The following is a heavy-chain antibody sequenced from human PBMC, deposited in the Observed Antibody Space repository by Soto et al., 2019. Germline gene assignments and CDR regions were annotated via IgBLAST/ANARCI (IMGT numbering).Heavy chain of an antibody. CDR3: ARDRPGIVLVPADNWFDP. Sequence: PVKVSCKTSGGTFSSYAISGVRQAPGQGLEWMGGIVPIVDTSTYAQKFQGRVTITADESTSTAYMELSSLRSEDTAVYYCARDRPGIVLVPADNWFDPWGQGTLVTVSS. V-gene: IGHV1-69*13. CDR2: IVPIVDTS. J-gene: IGHJ5*02. CDR1: GGTFSSYA. D-gene: IGHD2-2*01.